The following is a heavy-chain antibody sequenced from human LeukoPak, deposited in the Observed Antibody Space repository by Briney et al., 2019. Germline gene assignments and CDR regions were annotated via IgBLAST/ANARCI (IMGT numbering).Heavy chain of an antibody. Sequence: GGSLRLSCAASGFTFSSYWMSWVRQAPGKGLEWVANIKQDGSEKYYVDSVKGRFTISRDNAKNSLYLQMNSLRAEDTAVYYCARARIQLWLRNLDYWGQGTLVTVSS. D-gene: IGHD5-18*01. V-gene: IGHV3-7*04. J-gene: IGHJ4*02. CDR3: ARARIQLWLRNLDY. CDR2: IKQDGSEK. CDR1: GFTFSSYW.